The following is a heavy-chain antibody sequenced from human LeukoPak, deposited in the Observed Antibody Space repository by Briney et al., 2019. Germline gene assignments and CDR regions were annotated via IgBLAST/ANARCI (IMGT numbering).Heavy chain of an antibody. J-gene: IGHJ4*02. V-gene: IGHV4-39*01. CDR2: IYYSGST. CDR1: GGSISSSSYY. Sequence: PSETLSLTCTVSGGSISSSSYYWGWIRQPPGKGLEWIGSIYYSGSTYYNPSLKSRVTISVDTSKNQFSLKVSSVTAADTAVYYCARHWASGSYGGYWGQGTLVTVSS. CDR3: ARHWASGSYGGY. D-gene: IGHD5-18*01.